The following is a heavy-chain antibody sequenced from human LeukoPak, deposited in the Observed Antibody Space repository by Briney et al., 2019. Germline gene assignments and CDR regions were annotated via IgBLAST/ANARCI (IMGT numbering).Heavy chain of an antibody. CDR1: GGTFSSYA. D-gene: IGHD6-19*01. V-gene: IGHV1-69*13. Sequence: SVKVSCKASGGTFSSYAISWVRQAPGQGLEWMGGIIPTFGTANYAQKFQGRVTITADESTSTAYMELSSLRSEDTAVYYCARGPPSSGWFPLNWFDPWGQGTLVTVSS. J-gene: IGHJ5*02. CDR3: ARGPPSSGWFPLNWFDP. CDR2: IIPTFGTA.